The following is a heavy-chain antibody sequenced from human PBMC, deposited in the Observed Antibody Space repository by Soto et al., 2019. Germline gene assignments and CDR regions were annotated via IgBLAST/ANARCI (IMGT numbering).Heavy chain of an antibody. CDR2: IYYSGST. V-gene: IGHV4-31*03. CDR3: ARAFDDSGAQFDY. CDR1: GGSISSDSYY. Sequence: QVQLQESGPGLVKPSQTLFLTCTVSGGSISSDSYYWSWIRQHPGKGLEWIGYIYYSGSTYYNPSLKSRVTISVDTSKNHFSLKLTSVTAADTAVYYCARAFDDSGAQFDYWGQGTLVTVSS. J-gene: IGHJ4*02. D-gene: IGHD4-17*01.